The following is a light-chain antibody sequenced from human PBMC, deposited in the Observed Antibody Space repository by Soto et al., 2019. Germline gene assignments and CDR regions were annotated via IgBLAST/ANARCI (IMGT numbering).Light chain of an antibody. J-gene: IGLJ2*01. Sequence: QSVLTQPPSASETPGQRVIISCSGGSSNIGSNTVNWYQQVPGTAPKLFISNNNQRPSGVPDRFSGSKSGTSASLAISGLQSEDEADYYCAAWDGDLNAVVFGGGTKLTVL. CDR3: AAWDGDLNAVV. CDR2: NNN. V-gene: IGLV1-44*01. CDR1: SSNIGSNT.